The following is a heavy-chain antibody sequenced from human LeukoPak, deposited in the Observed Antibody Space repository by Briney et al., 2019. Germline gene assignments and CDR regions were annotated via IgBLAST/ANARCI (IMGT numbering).Heavy chain of an antibody. Sequence: GGSLRLSCAASGFTVSSNYMSWVRQAPGKGLEWVSAISGSGGSTYYADSVKGRFTISRDNSKNTLYLQMNSLRAEDTAVYYCAKIRGRGGYDSSGYYTPTPFDYWGQGTLVTVSS. CDR1: GFTVSSNY. CDR2: ISGSGGST. V-gene: IGHV3-23*01. D-gene: IGHD3-22*01. CDR3: AKIRGRGGYDSSGYYTPTPFDY. J-gene: IGHJ4*02.